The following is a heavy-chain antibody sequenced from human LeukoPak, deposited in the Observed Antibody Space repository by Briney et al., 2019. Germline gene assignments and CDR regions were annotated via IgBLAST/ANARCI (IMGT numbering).Heavy chain of an antibody. J-gene: IGHJ4*02. V-gene: IGHV1-18*01. CDR3: AREVPVSPPRLWFGEFPYFDY. D-gene: IGHD3-10*01. CDR2: ISAYNGNT. Sequence: ASVKVSCKASGYTFTSYGISWVRQAPGQGLEWMGWISAYNGNTNYAQKLQGRVTMTTDTSTSTAYMELSRLRSDDTAVYYCAREVPVSPPRLWFGEFPYFDYWGQGTLVTVSS. CDR1: GYTFTSYG.